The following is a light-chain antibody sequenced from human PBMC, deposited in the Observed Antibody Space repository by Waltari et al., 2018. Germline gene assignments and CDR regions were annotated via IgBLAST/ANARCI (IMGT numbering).Light chain of an antibody. CDR3: QQYKSYFRT. J-gene: IGKJ1*01. CDR1: QSISTW. V-gene: IGKV1-5*03. CDR2: KAS. Sequence: DIQMTQSPSTLSASVGDRVTITCRASQSISTWLAWYQQKPGKAPKLLIYKASSLESGVPSRFGGSGSGTEVTLTISSLQPDDFATYYCQQYKSYFRTFGQGTKVEIK.